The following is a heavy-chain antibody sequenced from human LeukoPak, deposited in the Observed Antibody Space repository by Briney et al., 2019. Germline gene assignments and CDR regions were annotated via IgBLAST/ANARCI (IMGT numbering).Heavy chain of an antibody. V-gene: IGHV1-46*01. CDR1: GYTFTSYY. D-gene: IGHD5-24*01. Sequence: ASVKVSCKASGYTFTSYYMHWVRQAPGQGLEWVGIINPGDGGISYAQKFQGRATMSRDTSTSTLYMELSSLRSEDTALYYCAREPRKDGHNGMDVWGQGTTVTVSS. J-gene: IGHJ6*02. CDR3: AREPRKDGHNGMDV. CDR2: INPGDGGI.